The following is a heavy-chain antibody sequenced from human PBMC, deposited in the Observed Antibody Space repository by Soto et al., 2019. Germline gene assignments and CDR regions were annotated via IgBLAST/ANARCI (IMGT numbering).Heavy chain of an antibody. Sequence: GESLKISCKVSGYSFTSYWISWVRQMPGKGLEWMGRIDPSDSYTNYSPSFQGHVTISADKSISTAYLQWSSLKASDTAMYYCASLAQDYYDSSGYYYFDYWGQGTLVTVSS. CDR2: IDPSDSYT. CDR1: GYSFTSYW. CDR3: ASLAQDYYDSSGYYYFDY. V-gene: IGHV5-10-1*01. D-gene: IGHD3-22*01. J-gene: IGHJ4*02.